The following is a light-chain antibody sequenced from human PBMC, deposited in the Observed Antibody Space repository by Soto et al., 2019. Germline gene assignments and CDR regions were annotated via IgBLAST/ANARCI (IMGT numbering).Light chain of an antibody. Sequence: DNQMTQSPSSVSASVGDRVTITCRARQGINNWLAWYQQKPGKAPKLLIYTTSSLQSGVPSRFSGSGSGTDFTLTISSLQPEDSATYYCQQANSFPLTCGGGTKVEIK. V-gene: IGKV1D-12*01. CDR1: QGINNW. J-gene: IGKJ4*01. CDR3: QQANSFPLT. CDR2: TTS.